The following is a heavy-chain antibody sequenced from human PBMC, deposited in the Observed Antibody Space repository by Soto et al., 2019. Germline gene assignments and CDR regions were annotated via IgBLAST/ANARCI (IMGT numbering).Heavy chain of an antibody. V-gene: IGHV3-11*01. CDR1: GFTFSGYY. J-gene: IGHJ4*02. CDR2: ISSSGISK. D-gene: IGHD5-12*01. CDR3: ARDYDSGYSGYVSY. Sequence: GGSLRLSCAASGFTFSGYYMNWIRQAPGKGLEWISYISSSGISKYYADYVKGRFTISRDNTKNSVYLQMNSLRAEDTAVYYCARDYDSGYSGYVSYWGQGTLVTVSS.